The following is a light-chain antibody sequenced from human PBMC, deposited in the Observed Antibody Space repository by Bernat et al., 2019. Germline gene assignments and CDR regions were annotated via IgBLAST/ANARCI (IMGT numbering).Light chain of an antibody. CDR1: RSDVGSHNR. CDR3: SSYTRTSTFV. V-gene: IGLV2-18*02. J-gene: IGLJ1*01. Sequence: QSALTQPPSVSGSPGQSVTISCTGTRSDVGSHNRVSWYQQSPGTAPKLIIYEVTNRPAGVPDRFSGSKSGNTASLTISGLQADDEADYYCSSYTRTSTFVFGTGTNVTVL. CDR2: EVT.